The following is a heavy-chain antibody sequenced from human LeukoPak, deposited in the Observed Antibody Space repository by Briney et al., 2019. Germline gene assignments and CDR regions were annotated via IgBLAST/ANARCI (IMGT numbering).Heavy chain of an antibody. Sequence: ASVKVSSKASGYTFTSYYMHWVRQAPGQGLEWMGIINPSGGSTSYAQKFQGRVTMTRDTSTSTVYMELSSLRSEDTAVYYCARGPLGYCSGGSCYWFDPWGQGTLVTVSS. CDR2: INPSGGST. J-gene: IGHJ5*02. V-gene: IGHV1-46*01. D-gene: IGHD2-15*01. CDR1: GYTFTSYY. CDR3: ARGPLGYCSGGSCYWFDP.